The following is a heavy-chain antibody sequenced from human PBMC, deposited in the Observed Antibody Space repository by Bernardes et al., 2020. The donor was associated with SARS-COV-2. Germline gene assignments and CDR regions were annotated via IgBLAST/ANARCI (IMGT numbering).Heavy chain of an antibody. V-gene: IGHV4-34*01. CDR2: INHSGST. J-gene: IGHJ6*02. D-gene: IGHD2-15*01. CDR3: ARGAIVVVVAATQRTSYYYYGMDV. CDR1: GGSFSGYY. Sequence: SETLSLTCAVYGGSFSGYYWSWIRQPPGKGLEWIGEINHSGSTNYNPSLKSRVTISVDTSKNQFSLKLSSVTAADTAVYYCARGAIVVVVAATQRTSYYYYGMDVWGQGTTVTVSS.